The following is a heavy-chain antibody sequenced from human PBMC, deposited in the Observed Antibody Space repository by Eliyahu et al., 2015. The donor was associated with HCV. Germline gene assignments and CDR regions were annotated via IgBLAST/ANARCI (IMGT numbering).Heavy chain of an antibody. J-gene: IGHJ3*02. CDR1: XYSFTSYW. CDR3: ARHPPSSMSAFDI. Sequence: EVQLVQSGAEVKXPGESLRISCXGSXYSFTSYWISWVRQMPGKGLEWMGRIDPSDSYTNYSPSFQGHVTISADKSISTAYLQWSSLKASDTAMYYCARHPPSSMSAFDIWGQGTMVTVSS. V-gene: IGHV5-10-1*01. CDR2: IDPSDSYT.